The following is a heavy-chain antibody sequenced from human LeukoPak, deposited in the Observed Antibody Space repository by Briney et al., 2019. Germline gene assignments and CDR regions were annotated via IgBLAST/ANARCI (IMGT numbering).Heavy chain of an antibody. Sequence: GGSLRLSCPASGFIFSDYYMSWIRQAPGKGLEWVSHVSSSGSITKYADSVKGRFTISRDNAKNSLFLQMNSLRAEDTAVYYCARGVGRTWSFDHWGQGTLVTVSS. J-gene: IGHJ4*02. CDR3: ARGVGRTWSFDH. V-gene: IGHV3-11*01. D-gene: IGHD3-10*01. CDR1: GFIFSDYY. CDR2: VSSSGSIT.